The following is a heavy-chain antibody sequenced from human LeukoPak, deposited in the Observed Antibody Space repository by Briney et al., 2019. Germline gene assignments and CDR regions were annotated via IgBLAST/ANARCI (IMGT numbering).Heavy chain of an antibody. CDR3: AKDSGYGSGNYYGAEYFQH. V-gene: IGHV3-23*01. CDR2: ISGSGGST. Sequence: PGGSLRLSCAASGFTFSSYGMSWVRQAPGKGLEWVSAISGSGGSTYYADSVKGRFTISRDNSKNTLYLQMNSLRAEDTAVYYCAKDSGYGSGNYYGAEYFQHWGQGTLVTVSS. J-gene: IGHJ1*01. CDR1: GFTFSSYG. D-gene: IGHD3-10*01.